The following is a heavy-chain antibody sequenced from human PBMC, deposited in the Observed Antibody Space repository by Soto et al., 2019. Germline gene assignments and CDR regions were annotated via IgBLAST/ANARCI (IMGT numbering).Heavy chain of an antibody. D-gene: IGHD2-15*01. CDR1: EGTFSSYA. V-gene: IGHV1-69*13. Sequence: GASVKVSCKASEGTFSSYAISWVRQAPGQGLEWMGGIIPIFGTANYAQKFQGRVTITADESRSTAYMELSSLRSEDTAVYYCARASVDFINWFDPWGQGTLVTVSS. CDR2: IIPIFGTA. J-gene: IGHJ5*02. CDR3: ARASVDFINWFDP.